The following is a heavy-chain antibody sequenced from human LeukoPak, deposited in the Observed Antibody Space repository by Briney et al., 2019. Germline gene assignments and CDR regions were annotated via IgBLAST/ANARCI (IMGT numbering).Heavy chain of an antibody. Sequence: ASVKVSCRASGYTFTSYAMHWVRQAPGQRLEWMGWINAGNGNTKYSQNFQGRVTMTTDTSTSTAYMELRSLRSDDTAVYYCAAFLGRYCSSTSCYRGDYWGQGTLVTVSS. CDR1: GYTFTSYA. CDR3: AAFLGRYCSSTSCYRGDY. J-gene: IGHJ4*02. D-gene: IGHD2-2*01. CDR2: INAGNGNT. V-gene: IGHV1-3*01.